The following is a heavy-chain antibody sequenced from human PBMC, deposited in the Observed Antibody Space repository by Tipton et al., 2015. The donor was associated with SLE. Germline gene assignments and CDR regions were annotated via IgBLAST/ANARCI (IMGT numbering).Heavy chain of an antibody. J-gene: IGHJ3*02. CDR1: GGSIYRSSYY. CDR2: IYYSGST. V-gene: IGHV4-61*01. CDR3: ARDQAHCSSTSCYSAFDI. Sequence: LRLSCAVSGGSIYRSSYYWSWIRQPPGKGLEWIGYIYYSGSTNYNPSLKSRVTISVDTSKNQFSLKLSSVTAADTAVYYCARDQAHCSSTSCYSAFDIWGQETMVTVSS. D-gene: IGHD2-2*01.